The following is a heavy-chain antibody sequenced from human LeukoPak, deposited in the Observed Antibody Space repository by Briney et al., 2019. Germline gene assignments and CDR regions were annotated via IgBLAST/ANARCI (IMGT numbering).Heavy chain of an antibody. CDR3: AREYGGGYSYGYYY. CDR1: GGTFSSYA. D-gene: IGHD5-18*01. Sequence: SVKVSCKASGGTFSSYAISWVRQAPGQGLEWVGRVIPTLGIANYAQSFQGRVTITADKSTGTAYMQLSSLRSEDTAVYYCAREYGGGYSYGYYYWGQGTLVTVSS. V-gene: IGHV1-69*04. CDR2: VIPTLGIA. J-gene: IGHJ4*02.